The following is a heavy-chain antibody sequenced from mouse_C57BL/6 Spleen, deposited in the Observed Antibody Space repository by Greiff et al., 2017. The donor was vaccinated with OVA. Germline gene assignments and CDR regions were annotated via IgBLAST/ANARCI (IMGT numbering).Heavy chain of an antibody. CDR1: GYTFTSYD. Sequence: VQLQQSGPELVKPGASVKLSCKASGYTFTSYDINWVKQRPGQGLEWIGWIYPSDGSTKYNEKFKGKATLTVDQSSSTAYMGLHSLTSEDSAVYFGARSYDYEDAMDYWGQGTSVTVSS. J-gene: IGHJ4*01. CDR2: IYPSDGST. V-gene: IGHV1-85*01. D-gene: IGHD2-4*01. CDR3: ARSYDYEDAMDY.